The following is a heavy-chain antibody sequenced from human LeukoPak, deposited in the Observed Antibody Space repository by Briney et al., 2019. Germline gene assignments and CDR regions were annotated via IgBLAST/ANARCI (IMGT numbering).Heavy chain of an antibody. V-gene: IGHV3-30*02. J-gene: IGHJ3*02. Sequence: GGSLRPSCAASGFTFSNYGMHWVRQAPGKGLEWVAFIRYDGSNKYYADSVKGRFTISRDNSKNTLYLQMNSLRAEDTAVYYCAGSSGWWYAFDIWGQGTMVTVSS. CDR1: GFTFSNYG. CDR3: AGSSGWWYAFDI. CDR2: IRYDGSNK. D-gene: IGHD6-19*01.